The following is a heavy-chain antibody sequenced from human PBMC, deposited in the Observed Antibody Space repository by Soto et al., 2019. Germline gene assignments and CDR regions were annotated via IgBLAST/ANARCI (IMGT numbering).Heavy chain of an antibody. D-gene: IGHD2-2*01. CDR1: GFTFSNYA. Sequence: GGSLRLSCAASGFTFSNYAMSWVRQAPGKGLEWVSGISGGGGSTYYADFVRGPFTISRDNSKNTLYLQMNSLRAEDTAVYYCARKLVPAAIVVSGEGYWGQGTLVTVSS. J-gene: IGHJ4*02. CDR3: ARKLVPAAIVVSGEGY. V-gene: IGHV3-23*01. CDR2: ISGGGGST.